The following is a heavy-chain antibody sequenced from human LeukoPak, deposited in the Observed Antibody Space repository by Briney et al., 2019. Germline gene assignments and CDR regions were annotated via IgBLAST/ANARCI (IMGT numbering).Heavy chain of an antibody. J-gene: IGHJ4*02. CDR3: AREGPVGYSSGWYGY. CDR2: INHSGST. CDR1: GGSFSGYY. Sequence: SETLSLTCAVYGGSFSGYYWSWIRQPPGKGLEWLGEINHSGSTNYNPSLKSRVTISVDTCKNQFSLKLSSVTAADTAVYYCAREGPVGYSSGWYGYWGQGTLVTVSS. D-gene: IGHD6-19*01. V-gene: IGHV4-34*01.